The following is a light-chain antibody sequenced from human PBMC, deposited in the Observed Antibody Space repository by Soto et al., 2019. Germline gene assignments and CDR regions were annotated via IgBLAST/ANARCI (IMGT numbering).Light chain of an antibody. Sequence: QSVLTQPASVSGSPGQSITISCTGTSSDIGGYDYVSWYQQHPGKVPKLMIYEVSNRPSGVSNRLSGSKSGNTASLTISGLQAEDEADYYCCSYTSTITYVFGTGTKVTVL. CDR1: SSDIGGYDY. CDR3: CSYTSTITYV. CDR2: EVS. V-gene: IGLV2-14*01. J-gene: IGLJ1*01.